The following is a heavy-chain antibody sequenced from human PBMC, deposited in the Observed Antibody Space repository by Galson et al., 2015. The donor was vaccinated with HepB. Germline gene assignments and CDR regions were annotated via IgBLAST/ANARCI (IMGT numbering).Heavy chain of an antibody. CDR2: ISWNSGSI. V-gene: IGHV3-9*01. CDR3: AKVLGRRFHYGMDV. CDR1: GFTFDDYA. J-gene: IGHJ6*02. Sequence: SLRLSCAASGFTFDDYAMHWVRQAPGKGLEWVSGISWNSGSIGYADSVKGRFTISRDNAKNSLYLQMNSLRAEDTALYYCAKVLGRRFHYGMDVWGQGTTVTVSS. D-gene: IGHD3-16*01.